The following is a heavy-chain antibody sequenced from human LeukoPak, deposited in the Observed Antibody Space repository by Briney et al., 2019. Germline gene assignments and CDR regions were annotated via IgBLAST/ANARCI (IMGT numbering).Heavy chain of an antibody. D-gene: IGHD3-9*01. CDR3: ARGTYYDILTGESHYYGMDV. V-gene: IGHV4-59*01. CDR1: GGSISSYY. J-gene: IGHJ6*02. Sequence: SESLSLTCTVSGGSISSYYWSWIRQPPGKGLEWIGYIQYSGSTNYNPSLKSRVTISVDTSKNQFSLKLSSVTAADTAVYYCARGTYYDILTGESHYYGMDVWGQGTTVTVAS. CDR2: IQYSGST.